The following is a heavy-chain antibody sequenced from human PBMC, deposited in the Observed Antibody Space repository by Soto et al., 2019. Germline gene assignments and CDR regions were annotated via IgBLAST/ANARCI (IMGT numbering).Heavy chain of an antibody. J-gene: IGHJ4*02. CDR2: INHRGIT. CDR1: GGSFIGCY. V-gene: IGHV4-34*01. D-gene: IGHD4-17*01. CDR3: RRLSLLRLAKFSYGDYLQYFYDY. Sequence: PSETRSLTCAVYGGSFIGCYWCWIRHPPGKGLEWIGEINHRGITNYNPHLNSRVTISVDTCKNLVSLRLCSVTAADMEVYYWRRLSLLRLAKFSYGDYLQYFYDYWGEGPLVTVSS.